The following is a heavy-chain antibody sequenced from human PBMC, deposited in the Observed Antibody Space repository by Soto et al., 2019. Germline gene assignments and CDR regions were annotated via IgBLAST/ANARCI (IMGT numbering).Heavy chain of an antibody. CDR3: ARDVVPHFDS. J-gene: IGHJ4*02. V-gene: IGHV3-11*01. CDR2: FSSSGDSI. D-gene: IGHD2-21*01. Sequence: VQLVESGGGLVKPGGSLRLSCAASGFTFSDYYMSWIRQAPGKGLEWLSYFSSSGDSIYYAASVKGRITISRDNAKNSLYLQMSSLRAEDTAVYYCARDVVPHFDSWGQGTLVTVSS. CDR1: GFTFSDYY.